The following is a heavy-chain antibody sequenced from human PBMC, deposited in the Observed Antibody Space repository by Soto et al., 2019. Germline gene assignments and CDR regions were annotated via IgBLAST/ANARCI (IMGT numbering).Heavy chain of an antibody. CDR1: GGTFSSYA. J-gene: IGHJ6*02. D-gene: IGHD3-22*01. CDR3: ARSRYYYDSSGSGRLPHYYYYGMDV. Sequence: SVKVSCKASGGTFSSYAISWVRQAPGQGLEWMGGIIPIFGTATYAQKFQGRVTITADESTSTAYMELSSLRSEDTAVYYCARSRYYYDSSGSGRLPHYYYYGMDVWGQGTTVTVSS. CDR2: IIPIFGTA. V-gene: IGHV1-69*13.